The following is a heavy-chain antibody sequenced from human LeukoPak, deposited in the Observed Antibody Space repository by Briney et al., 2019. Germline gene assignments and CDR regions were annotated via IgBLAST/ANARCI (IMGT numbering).Heavy chain of an antibody. CDR2: IKSDGSWT. Sequence: PGGSLRLSCAAPGNYWMHWVRQAPGKGLLWVSHIKSDGSWTSYADSVKGRFTISKDNAKNTVYLQMNNLRAEDTAVYYCVSFYETDWGRGTLVTVSS. CDR3: VSFYETD. V-gene: IGHV3-74*01. CDR1: GNYW. J-gene: IGHJ4*02. D-gene: IGHD2/OR15-2a*01.